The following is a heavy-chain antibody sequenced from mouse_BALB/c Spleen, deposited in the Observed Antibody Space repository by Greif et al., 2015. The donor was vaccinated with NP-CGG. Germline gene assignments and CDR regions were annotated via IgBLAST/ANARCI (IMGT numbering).Heavy chain of an antibody. Sequence: EVHLVESGGGLVQPGGSRKLSCAASGFTFSSFGMHWVRQAPEKGLEWVAYISSGSSTIYYADTVKGRFTISRDNPKNTLFLQMTSLRSEDTAMYYCARYDGYYWGQGTLVTVSA. CDR2: ISSGSSTI. V-gene: IGHV5-17*02. CDR3: ARYDGYY. J-gene: IGHJ3*01. D-gene: IGHD2-3*01. CDR1: GFTFSSFG.